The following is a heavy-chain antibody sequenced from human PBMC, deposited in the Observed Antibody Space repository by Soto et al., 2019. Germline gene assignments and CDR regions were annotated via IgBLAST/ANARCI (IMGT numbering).Heavy chain of an antibody. D-gene: IGHD3-10*01. J-gene: IGHJ4*02. CDR3: TTDRTPLLRGVLRPHYFDY. CDR2: IKSKGDGGTT. V-gene: IGHV3-15*01. CDR1: EVKISNAW. Sequence: GFLRLPSTASEVKISNAWVRCVIQKPGKGRELVGRIKSKGDGGTTDLGAPVKGRFTISRDDSKNTLYLQMNSLKTEDTAVYYCTTDRTPLLRGVLRPHYFDYWGQGTLVTVSS.